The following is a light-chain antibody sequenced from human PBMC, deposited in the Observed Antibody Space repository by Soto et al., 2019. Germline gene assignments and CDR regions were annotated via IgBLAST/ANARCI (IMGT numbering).Light chain of an antibody. J-gene: IGKJ5*01. CDR3: QQSSSSPIT. CDR1: QSVTGNY. V-gene: IGKV3-20*01. CDR2: GAS. Sequence: EIVLTQSPGTLSLSPGERATLSCGASQSVTGNYLAWYQQKPGQPPRLLIFGASTRATGIPDRFSGSGSGTDFTLTISRLEPEDFAVYYCQQSSSSPITFGQGTRLEIK.